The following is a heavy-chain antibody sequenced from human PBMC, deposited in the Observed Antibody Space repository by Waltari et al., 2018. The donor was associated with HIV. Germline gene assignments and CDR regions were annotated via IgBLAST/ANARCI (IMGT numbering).Heavy chain of an antibody. CDR1: GGSFWGYY. D-gene: IGHD4-17*01. J-gene: IGHJ6*02. CDR2: IYHSGAA. Sequence: QVQLQQWGAGLLTPSETLSLTCAVYGGSFWGYYWTCIRQPPGKGLQWIAEIYHSGAANYNPSLKSRVTISADTSKNQFSLKLRSVTAADTAVYYCARLRWDASFYYGLDVWGQGTTVTVSS. CDR3: ARLRWDASFYYGLDV. V-gene: IGHV4-34*02.